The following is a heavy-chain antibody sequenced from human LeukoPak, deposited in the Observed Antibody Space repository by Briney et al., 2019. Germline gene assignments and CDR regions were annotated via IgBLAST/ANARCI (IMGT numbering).Heavy chain of an antibody. V-gene: IGHV1-18*01. J-gene: IGHJ4*02. CDR3: ARGRRDGYNYGLVDY. Sequence: ASVKVSCKASGYTFTSYGISWVRQAPGQGLEWMGWISAYNGNTNYAQKLQGRVTMTRNTSISTAYMELSSLRSEDTAVYYCARGRRDGYNYGLVDYWGQGTLVTVSS. CDR1: GYTFTSYG. CDR2: ISAYNGNT. D-gene: IGHD5-24*01.